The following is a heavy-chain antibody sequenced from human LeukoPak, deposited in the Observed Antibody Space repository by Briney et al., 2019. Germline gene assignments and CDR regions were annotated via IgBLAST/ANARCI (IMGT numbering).Heavy chain of an antibody. D-gene: IGHD3-16*02. CDR2: ISAYNGNT. CDR3: ARGQVHDYVWGSYRYPFDY. J-gene: IGHJ4*02. CDR1: GYTFTSYG. Sequence: ASVKVSCKASGYTFTSYGISWVRQAPGQGLEWMGWISAYNGNTNYAQKLQGRVTMTTDTSTSTAHMELRSLRSDDTAVYYCARGQVHDYVWGSYRYPFDYWGQGTLVTVSS. V-gene: IGHV1-18*01.